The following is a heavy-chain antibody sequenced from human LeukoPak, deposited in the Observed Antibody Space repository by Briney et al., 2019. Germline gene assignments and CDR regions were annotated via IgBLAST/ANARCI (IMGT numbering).Heavy chain of an antibody. D-gene: IGHD4-17*01. CDR3: AKGTIGDPWGY. J-gene: IGHJ4*02. CDR1: GFTFSSYA. CDR2: ISGSGGST. Sequence: GGSLRLSCAASGFTFSSYAMSSVRQAPGKGLEWVSAISGSGGSTYYADSVKGRFTISRDNSKNTLYLQMNSLRAEDTAIYYCAKGTIGDPWGYWGQGTLVTVSS. V-gene: IGHV3-23*01.